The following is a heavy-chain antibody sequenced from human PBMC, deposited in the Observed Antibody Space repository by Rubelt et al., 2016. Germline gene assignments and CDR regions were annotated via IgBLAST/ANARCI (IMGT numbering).Heavy chain of an antibody. CDR1: GYTFTTYG. Sequence: QVQLVQSGAEVKKPGASVKVSCKASGYTFTTYGINWVRQAPGQGLEWMGWISAYNGNTNHAQTLQGRVTMTTDTSTSTAYMGLRSLRSDDTAVYYCAREAYSGRYPLIDYWGQGTLATVSS. CDR3: AREAYSGRYPLIDY. J-gene: IGHJ4*02. V-gene: IGHV1-18*01. CDR2: ISAYNGNT. D-gene: IGHD1-26*01.